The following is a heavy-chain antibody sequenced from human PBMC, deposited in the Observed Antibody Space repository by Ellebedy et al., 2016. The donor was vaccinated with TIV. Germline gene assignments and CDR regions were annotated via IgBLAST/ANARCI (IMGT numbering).Heavy chain of an antibody. D-gene: IGHD2-15*01. CDR2: FDPEDGET. Sequence: ASVKVSCKASGYTFTGYYMHWVRQAPGKGLEWMGGFDPEDGETIYAQKFQGRVTMTEDTSTDTAYMELSSLRSEDTAVYYCATRSRSVSYYYYGMDVWGQGTTVTVSS. CDR1: GYTFTGYY. V-gene: IGHV1-24*01. CDR3: ATRSRSVSYYYYGMDV. J-gene: IGHJ6*02.